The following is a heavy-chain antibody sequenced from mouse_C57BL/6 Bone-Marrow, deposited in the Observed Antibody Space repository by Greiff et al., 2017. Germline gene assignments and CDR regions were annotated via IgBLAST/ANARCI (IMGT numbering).Heavy chain of an antibody. Sequence: EVKLVESGGGLVQPGGSMKLSCAASGFTFSDAWMDWVRQSPEKGLEWVAEIRNKANNHATYYAESVKGRFTISRDDSKSSVYLQMNSLRAEDTGIYYGTRPPYYGSSCWYFGVWGTGTTVTVAS. D-gene: IGHD1-1*01. CDR1: GFTFSDAW. J-gene: IGHJ1*03. V-gene: IGHV6-6*01. CDR2: IRNKANNHAT. CDR3: TRPPYYGSSCWYFGV.